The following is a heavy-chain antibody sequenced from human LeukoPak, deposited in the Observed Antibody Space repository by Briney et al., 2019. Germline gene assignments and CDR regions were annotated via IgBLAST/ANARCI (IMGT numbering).Heavy chain of an antibody. V-gene: IGHV3-30*02. D-gene: IGHD2-2*01. CDR2: KRYDGTNQ. J-gene: IGHJ6*03. CDR1: GFTFSEYG. CDR3: ARVPTAFYYYYYYYMDV. Sequence: GGSLRLSCTTSGFTFSEYGMHWVRQAPGKGLEWVAFKRYDGTNQYYADSVRGRFTVSRDNSKNTLYLQMNSLRTEDTAEYYCARVPTAFYYYYYYYMDVWGKGTTVTVS.